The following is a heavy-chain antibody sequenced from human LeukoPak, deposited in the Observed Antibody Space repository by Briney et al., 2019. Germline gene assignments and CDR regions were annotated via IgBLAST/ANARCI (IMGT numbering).Heavy chain of an antibody. CDR2: IGNNFKT. D-gene: IGHD2-8*02. CDR3: ARDLGTDTGFTNRFDL. V-gene: IGHV3-13*01. CDR1: GFTFSAFE. Sequence: GGSLRLSCTASGFTFSAFEMPWVRQPTGKGLEWVSAIGNNFKTYYLDSVRGRFTISRENAKNSLYLQMNSLRAGDTAVYYCARDLGTDTGFTNRFDLWGRGTLVTVSS. J-gene: IGHJ5*02.